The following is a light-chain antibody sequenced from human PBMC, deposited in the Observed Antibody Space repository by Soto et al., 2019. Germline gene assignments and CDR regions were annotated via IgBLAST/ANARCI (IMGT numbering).Light chain of an antibody. CDR3: QHYNSYSST. CDR2: DAS. Sequence: DIQMTQSPSTLSASVGGRVTITCRASRTISNWLAWYQQKPGKAPKLLIYDASILESGVPSRFSGSGSGTEFTLTISSLQPDDFAAYYCQHYNSYSSTFGQGTKVDNK. J-gene: IGKJ1*01. V-gene: IGKV1-5*01. CDR1: RTISNW.